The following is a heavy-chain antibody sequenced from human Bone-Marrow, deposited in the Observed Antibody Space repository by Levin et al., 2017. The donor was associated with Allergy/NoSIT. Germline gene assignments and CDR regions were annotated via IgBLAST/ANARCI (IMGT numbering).Heavy chain of an antibody. Sequence: GGSLRLSCAASGFTFSSYAMHWVRQAPGKGLEWVAVISYDGSNKYYADSVKGRFTISRDNSKNTLYLQMNSLRAEDTAVYYCARGEAVAGTDAFDIWGQGTMVTVSS. CDR2: ISYDGSNK. V-gene: IGHV3-30-3*01. D-gene: IGHD6-19*01. CDR3: ARGEAVAGTDAFDI. J-gene: IGHJ3*02. CDR1: GFTFSSYA.